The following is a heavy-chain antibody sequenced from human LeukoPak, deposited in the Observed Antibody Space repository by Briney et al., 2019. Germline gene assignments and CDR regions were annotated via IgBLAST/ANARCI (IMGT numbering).Heavy chain of an antibody. V-gene: IGHV3-30*04. CDR3: GRDSGSWYIDS. CDR2: ISYDGRNE. Sequence: PGGSLRLSCAASGFTFFSHDMHWVRQAPGKGLEWVAAISYDGRNEFYADSVRGRFTISRDNSKSTLYLQMDSLRADDTAVFYCGRDSGSWYIDSWGQGILVTVSS. J-gene: IGHJ5*01. D-gene: IGHD6-13*01. CDR1: GFTFFSHD.